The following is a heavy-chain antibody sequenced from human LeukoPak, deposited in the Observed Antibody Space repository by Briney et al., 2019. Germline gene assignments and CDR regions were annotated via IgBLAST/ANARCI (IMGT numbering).Heavy chain of an antibody. V-gene: IGHV3-30*01. J-gene: IGHJ3*02. CDR3: ATLLLSGGAFDI. D-gene: IGHD2-21*01. CDR1: GFTFSSYA. Sequence: GGSLRLSCAAPGFTFSSYAMHWVRQAPGKGLEWVAVISYDGSNKYYADSVKGRFTISRDNSKNTLYLQMNSLRAEDTAVYYCATLLLSGGAFDIWGQGTMVTVSS. CDR2: ISYDGSNK.